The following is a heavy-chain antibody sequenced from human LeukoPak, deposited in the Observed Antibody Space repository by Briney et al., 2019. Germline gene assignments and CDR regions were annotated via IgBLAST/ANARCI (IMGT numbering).Heavy chain of an antibody. CDR1: GFTFSDYY. J-gene: IGHJ4*02. CDR3: ARESHSKNAFDY. Sequence: GGSLRLSCTASGFTFSDYYMNWIRQAPGKGLEWVSYMSGNSRTIYYADSVKGRFTISRDNSKNTLYLQMNSLRAEDTAVYYCARESHSKNAFDYWGQGTLVTVSS. V-gene: IGHV3-11*04. D-gene: IGHD4-11*01. CDR2: MSGNSRTI.